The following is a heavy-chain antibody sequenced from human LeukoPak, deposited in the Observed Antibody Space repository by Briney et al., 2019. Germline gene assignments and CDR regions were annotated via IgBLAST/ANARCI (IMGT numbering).Heavy chain of an antibody. CDR2: INPNSGGT. D-gene: IGHD6-13*01. CDR3: AREGRQKYSSSFSDY. CDR1: GYTFTGYY. Sequence: ASVKVSCKASGYTFTGYYMHWVRQAPGQGLEWMGWINPNSGGTNYAQKFQGRVTMTRDTSISTAYMELSRLRSDDAAVYYCAREGRQKYSSSFSDYWGQGTLVTVSS. J-gene: IGHJ4*02. V-gene: IGHV1-2*02.